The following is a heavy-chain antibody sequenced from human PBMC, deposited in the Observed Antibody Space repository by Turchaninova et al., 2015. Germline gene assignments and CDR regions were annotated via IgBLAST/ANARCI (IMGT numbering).Heavy chain of an antibody. CDR2: INHRGST. D-gene: IGHD2-2*01. Sequence: QVQLQQWGAGRLQPSEPLSLPCAAYGVSFSGCYRSWVRQPPGKGVEWNGEINHRGSTNYNPSLKSRVTISVDTSKNQFSLKLSSVTAADTAVYYCARWRHLPAAIGRDYYGMDVWGQGTTVTVSS. CDR3: ARWRHLPAAIGRDYYGMDV. J-gene: IGHJ6*02. CDR1: GVSFSGCY. V-gene: IGHV4-34*01.